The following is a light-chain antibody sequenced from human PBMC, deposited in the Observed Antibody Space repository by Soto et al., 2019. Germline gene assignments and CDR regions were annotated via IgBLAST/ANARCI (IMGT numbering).Light chain of an antibody. CDR3: QQFDDVPYS. CDR1: QDIGNF. J-gene: IGKJ2*03. Sequence: IQMTQSPSSLSASVGDRVTITCQASQDIGNFLNWYQQKPGKPPKLLIYDTSSLQTGVPSRFSGSGSGTHFSFTISSLQPEDLAAYYCQQFDDVPYSFGQGTKVAIK. V-gene: IGKV1-33*01. CDR2: DTS.